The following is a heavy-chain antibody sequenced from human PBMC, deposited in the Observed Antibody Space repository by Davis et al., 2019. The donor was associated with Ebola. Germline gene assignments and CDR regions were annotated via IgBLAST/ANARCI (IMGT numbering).Heavy chain of an antibody. CDR1: GYKFTSYY. J-gene: IGHJ6*02. Sequence: ASVKVSCKASGYKFTSYYLHWVRQAPGQGLEWMGGINPISGDTNYAEKFQGRVSMTRDTSSTTVYMELSRLRSDDTAVYHCARDLSYSYYYHYYGMDVWGQGTTVTVSS. CDR3: ARDLSYSYYYHYYGMDV. D-gene: IGHD3-10*01. CDR2: INPISGDT. V-gene: IGHV1-2*02.